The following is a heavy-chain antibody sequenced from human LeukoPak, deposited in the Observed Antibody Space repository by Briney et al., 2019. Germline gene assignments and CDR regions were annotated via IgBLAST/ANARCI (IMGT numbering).Heavy chain of an antibody. Sequence: PGRSLRLSCAASGFTFSSYAMHWVRQAPGKGLEWVAVISYDGSNKYYADSVKGRFTISRDNSKNTLYLQMNSLRAEDTAVYYCARDYYDSSGYHAFDIWGQGTMVTVSS. CDR2: ISYDGSNK. CDR3: ARDYYDSSGYHAFDI. J-gene: IGHJ3*02. V-gene: IGHV3-30-3*01. CDR1: GFTFSSYA. D-gene: IGHD3-22*01.